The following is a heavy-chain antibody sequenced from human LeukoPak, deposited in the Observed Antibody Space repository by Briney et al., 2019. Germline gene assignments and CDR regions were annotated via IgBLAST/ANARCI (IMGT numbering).Heavy chain of an antibody. CDR2: LSGGGDSR. CDR1: GFAFSNYA. J-gene: IGHJ4*02. D-gene: IGHD3-10*01. V-gene: IGHV3-23*01. Sequence: GGSLRLSCAASGFAFSNYAMSWVRQAPGKGLEWVSSLSGGGDSRYYADSVMGRFTISRDNSKSTPYLQMNSLRAEDTAVYYCAKAVRSMVTGGGYFDSWGQGTLVTVSS. CDR3: AKAVRSMVTGGGYFDS.